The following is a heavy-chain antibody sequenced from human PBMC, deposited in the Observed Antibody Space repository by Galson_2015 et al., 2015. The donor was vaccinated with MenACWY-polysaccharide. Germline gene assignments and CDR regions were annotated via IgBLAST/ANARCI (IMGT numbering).Heavy chain of an antibody. D-gene: IGHD3-22*01. V-gene: IGHV3-33*01. CDR2: IWNDGSQK. CDR3: VRDDGDRGYYD. Sequence: SLRLSCAASGVTFSRYGMHWVRQAPGKGLEWVALIWNDGSQKYYADSVKGRFTISRDNSKDTLYLEMNSLRVEDTAVYYCVRDDGDRGYYDWGQGTLVTVSS. CDR1: GVTFSRYG. J-gene: IGHJ4*02.